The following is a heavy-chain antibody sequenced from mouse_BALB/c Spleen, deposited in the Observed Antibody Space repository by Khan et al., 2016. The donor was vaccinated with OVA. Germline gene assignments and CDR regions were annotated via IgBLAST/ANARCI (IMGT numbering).Heavy chain of an antibody. Sequence: QIQLVQSGPELKKPGETVKISCKASGYTLTDYGMNWVKQAPGKGLKWMGWINTYTGKATYADDFKGRFAFSLETSASTAYLQINNLKTEDTATYFCSRSNGNYWFAYWGQGTLVTVSA. V-gene: IGHV9-3-1*01. CDR2: INTYTGKA. D-gene: IGHD2-1*01. CDR1: GYTLTDYG. J-gene: IGHJ3*01. CDR3: SRSNGNYWFAY.